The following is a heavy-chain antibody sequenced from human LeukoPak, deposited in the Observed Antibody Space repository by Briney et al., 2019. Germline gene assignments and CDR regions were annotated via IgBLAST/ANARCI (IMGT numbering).Heavy chain of an antibody. CDR3: ARESPRISGPYYHYYMDV. CDR2: IGSSGGPI. J-gene: IGHJ6*03. D-gene: IGHD3-10*01. V-gene: IGHV3-48*03. Sequence: GGSLRLSCAVSGFTFSRYEMNWVRQAPGKGLEWVSFIGSSGGPIYYADSVKGRFTISRDNDKNSLYLQMDSLRAEDTAVYYCARESPRISGPYYHYYMDVWGKGTTVTISS. CDR1: GFTFSRYE.